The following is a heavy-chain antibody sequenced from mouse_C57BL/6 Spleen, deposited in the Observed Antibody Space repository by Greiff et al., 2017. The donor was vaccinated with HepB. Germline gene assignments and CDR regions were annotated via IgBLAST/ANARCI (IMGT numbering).Heavy chain of an antibody. CDR3: ARGGNPLDY. CDR1: GYTFTSYG. D-gene: IGHD2-1*01. CDR2: IYPRSGNT. V-gene: IGHV1-81*01. J-gene: IGHJ2*01. Sequence: QVQLKQSGAELARPGASVKLSCKASGYTFTSYGISWVKQRTGQGLGWIGEIYPRSGNTYYNEKFKGKATLTADKSSSTAYMELRSLTSEDSAVYFCARGGNPLDYWGQGTTLTVSS.